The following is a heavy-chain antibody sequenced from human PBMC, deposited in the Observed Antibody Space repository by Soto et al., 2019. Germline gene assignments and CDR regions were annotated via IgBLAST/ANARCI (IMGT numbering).Heavy chain of an antibody. V-gene: IGHV4-4*02. CDR2: IYPNGNT. D-gene: IGHD2-15*01. Sequence: QVQLQESGPGLVRPSGTLSLPCAVSGDSITTNNWCSWVRQPPGKGLEWIGEIYPNGNTHYNPFLQNRVTMSVYTAKNQFSLKLTSVTAADTAIYYCARDAAEPGETDRFDYWRQGTLVTVSS. CDR3: ARDAAEPGETDRFDY. CDR1: GDSITTNNW. J-gene: IGHJ4*02.